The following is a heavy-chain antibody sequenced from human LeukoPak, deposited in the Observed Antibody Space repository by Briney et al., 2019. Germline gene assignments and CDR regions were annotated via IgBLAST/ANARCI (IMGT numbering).Heavy chain of an antibody. J-gene: IGHJ4*02. D-gene: IGHD3-16*02. Sequence: PGGSLRLSCAASGFTFSDYYMSWIRQAPGKGLEWVSYISSSGSTIYYAHSVKGRFTISRDNAKNSLYLQTNSLRAEDTAVYYCARDKFPYYDYVWGSYRNFDYWGQGTLVTVSS. CDR3: ARDKFPYYDYVWGSYRNFDY. CDR2: ISSSGSTI. V-gene: IGHV3-11*01. CDR1: GFTFSDYY.